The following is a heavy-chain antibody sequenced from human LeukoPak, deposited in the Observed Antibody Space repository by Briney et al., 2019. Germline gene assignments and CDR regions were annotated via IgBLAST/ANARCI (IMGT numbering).Heavy chain of an antibody. CDR2: IFPSGGEI. CDR1: GFTFSTFA. Sequence: GGSLRLSCAASGFTFSTFAMVWVRQPPGKGLEWVSSIFPSGGEIHYADSVRGRFTISRDNSKSTLSLQMNSLRAEDTAVYYCATWDYHVFWGQGTLVTVSS. V-gene: IGHV3-23*01. J-gene: IGHJ4*02. D-gene: IGHD4/OR15-4a*01. CDR3: ATWDYHVF.